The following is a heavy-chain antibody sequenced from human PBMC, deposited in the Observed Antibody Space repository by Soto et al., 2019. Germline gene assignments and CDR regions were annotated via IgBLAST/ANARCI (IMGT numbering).Heavy chain of an antibody. J-gene: IGHJ6*02. Sequence: SETLSLTCAVCGGSIRSNKWWSWVRQPPGTGLEWLGGIYHSGSSNYNPSLMSRVTISLDKSKNQFSLKLTSVTAADSAVYYCARDDHIVVVPTSLGAMDVWGQGTTVTVAS. V-gene: IGHV4-4*02. CDR1: GGSIRSNKW. D-gene: IGHD2-2*01. CDR2: IYHSGSS. CDR3: ARDDHIVVVPTSLGAMDV.